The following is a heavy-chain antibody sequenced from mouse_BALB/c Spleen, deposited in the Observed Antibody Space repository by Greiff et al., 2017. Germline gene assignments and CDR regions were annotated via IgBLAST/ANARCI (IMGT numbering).Heavy chain of an antibody. V-gene: IGHV6-6*02. D-gene: IGHD1-1*02. Sequence: EVKLMESGGGLVQPGGSMKLSCVASGFTFSNYWMNWVRQSPEKGLEWVAEIRLKSNNYATHYAESVKGRFTISRDDSKSSVYLQMNNLRAEDTGIYYCTRVVMDYWGQGTSVTVSS. J-gene: IGHJ4*01. CDR2: IRLKSNNYAT. CDR1: GFTFSNYW. CDR3: TRVVMDY.